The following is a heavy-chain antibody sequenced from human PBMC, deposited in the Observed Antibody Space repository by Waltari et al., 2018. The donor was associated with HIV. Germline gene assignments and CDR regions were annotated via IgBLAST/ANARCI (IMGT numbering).Heavy chain of an antibody. CDR2: IKRNSDGGTI. J-gene: IGHJ6*02. D-gene: IGHD3-10*01. CDR3: TASGV. CDR1: GFIVTDAW. Sequence: EVQLVESGGGLVKPGGSLGLSCAASGFIVTDAWMTWVRQGPGKGLEWVGRIKRNSDGGTIDYAAPVKGRFTILRDDSKNTLHLQMNNLKTEDTAVYYCTASGVWGQGTTVTVSS. V-gene: IGHV3-15*01.